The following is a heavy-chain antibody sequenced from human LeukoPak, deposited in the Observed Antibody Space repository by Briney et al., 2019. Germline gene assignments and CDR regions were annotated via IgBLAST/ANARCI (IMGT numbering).Heavy chain of an antibody. J-gene: IGHJ4*02. V-gene: IGHV3-23*01. Sequence: PGGSLRLSCAASGFTFSSYGMSWVRQAPGKGLEWVSAINDSGGRTFYADSVKGRFTISRDNAKNSLYLQMNSLRADDTAVYYCARSLPVAGTDYWGQGTLVTVSS. CDR1: GFTFSSYG. CDR2: INDSGGRT. CDR3: ARSLPVAGTDY. D-gene: IGHD6-19*01.